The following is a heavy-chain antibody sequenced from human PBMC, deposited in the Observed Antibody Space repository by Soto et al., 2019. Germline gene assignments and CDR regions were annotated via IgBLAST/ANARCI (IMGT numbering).Heavy chain of an antibody. CDR1: GSRFSNYV. J-gene: IGHJ4*02. Sequence: SVKVSCKVSGSRFSNYVISWVRQAPGHGLEWLGRIIPIFNSTKYAQSFQGRVTITADKSTSTASLELSSLRSDDTAVYYCARQGRGKKAGYNGLVSLGYWGQGTLVTVSS. D-gene: IGHD2-2*02. CDR2: IIPIFNST. V-gene: IGHV1-69*06. CDR3: ARQGRGKKAGYNGLVSLGY.